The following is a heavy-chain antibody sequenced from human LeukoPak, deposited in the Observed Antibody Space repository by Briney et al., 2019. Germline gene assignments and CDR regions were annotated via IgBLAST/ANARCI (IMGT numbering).Heavy chain of an antibody. V-gene: IGHV4-59*11. CDR2: IYYSGST. J-gene: IGHJ3*02. CDR3: GRDLGGDGYNSPAFDI. Sequence: PSETLSLTCTVSGGSISSHYWSWIRQPPGKGLEWIGYIYYSGSTNYNPSLKSRVTISVDTSKNQFSLKLSSVTAADTAVYYCGRDLGGDGYNSPAFDIWGQGTMVTVSS. D-gene: IGHD5-24*01. CDR1: GGSISSHY.